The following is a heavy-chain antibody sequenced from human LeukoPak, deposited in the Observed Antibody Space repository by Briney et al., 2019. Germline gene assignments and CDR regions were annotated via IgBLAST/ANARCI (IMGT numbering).Heavy chain of an antibody. D-gene: IGHD5-12*01. CDR1: GGSFSGYY. V-gene: IGHV4-34*01. CDR2: INHSGST. Sequence: SETLSLTCAVYGGSFSGYYWSWIRQPSGKGLEWIGEINHSGSTNYNPSLKSRVTISVDTSKNQFSLKLSSVTAADTAVYYCARMGLRYYYYYMDVWGKGTTVTVSS. CDR3: ARMGLRYYYYYMDV. J-gene: IGHJ6*03.